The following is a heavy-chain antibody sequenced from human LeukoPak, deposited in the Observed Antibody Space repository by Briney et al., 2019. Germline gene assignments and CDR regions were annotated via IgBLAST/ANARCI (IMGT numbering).Heavy chain of an antibody. CDR1: GSAFSSYA. CDR3: AKDRARGEFDY. Sequence: GGSLRLSCTASGSAFSSYAMSWVRKSPGKALEWFSAIIGSGGSTYYADSVKGRFTISRDNSKYTLYLQMNSLRAEDTAVYYCAKDRARGEFDYWGQGTLVTVSS. D-gene: IGHD3-16*01. V-gene: IGHV3-23*01. J-gene: IGHJ4*02. CDR2: IIGSGGST.